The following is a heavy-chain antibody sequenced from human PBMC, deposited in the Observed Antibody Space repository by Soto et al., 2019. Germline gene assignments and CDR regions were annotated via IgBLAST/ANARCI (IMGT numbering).Heavy chain of an antibody. J-gene: IGHJ4*02. Sequence: QITLKESGPTLVRPPQTLTLTCTFSGFSLTSGVGVGWIRQPPGKALEWLALIYWDDDKRYSPSLKNRPTITKDTSKNQVVLTMTNVGPVATATYFCAHIDPEIVTVGGHGGFDYWGQGTLVTVSS. CDR1: GFSLTSGVG. CDR3: AHIDPEIVTVGGHGGFDY. V-gene: IGHV2-5*02. D-gene: IGHD5-12*01. CDR2: IYWDDDK.